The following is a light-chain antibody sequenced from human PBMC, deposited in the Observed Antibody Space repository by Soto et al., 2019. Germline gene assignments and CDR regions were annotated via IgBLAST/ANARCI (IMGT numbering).Light chain of an antibody. V-gene: IGKV1-27*01. Sequence: DIQMTQSPSSLSASVGDRVTITCRASQGIINNLAWYQQRPGKVPKLLIYAASTLQSGVPSRFSGSRSGTDFTLTISSLQPEDVATYNCQKYDSAPLTFGGWTKVEIK. CDR2: AAS. CDR1: QGIINN. CDR3: QKYDSAPLT. J-gene: IGKJ4*01.